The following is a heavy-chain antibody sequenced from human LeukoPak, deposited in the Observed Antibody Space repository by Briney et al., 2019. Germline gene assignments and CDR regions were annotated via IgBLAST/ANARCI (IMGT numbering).Heavy chain of an antibody. J-gene: IGHJ3*02. V-gene: IGHV1-2*02. D-gene: IGHD5-18*01. Sequence: ASVKVSCKASGYTFTSYAMNWVRQAPGQGLEWMGWINPNSGGTNYAQKFQGRVTMTRDTSISTAYMELSRLRSDDTAVYYCGRALAMANDAFDIWGQGTMVTVSS. CDR2: INPNSGGT. CDR3: GRALAMANDAFDI. CDR1: GYTFTSYA.